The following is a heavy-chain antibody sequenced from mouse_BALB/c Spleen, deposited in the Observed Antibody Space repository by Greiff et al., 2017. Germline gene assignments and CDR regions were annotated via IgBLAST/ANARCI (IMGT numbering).Heavy chain of an antibody. CDR1: GFDFSRYW. V-gene: IGHV4-1*02. CDR2: INPDSSTI. CDR3: ARPTVVERDYAMDY. Sequence: EVKLEESGGGLVQPGGSLKLSCAASGFDFSRYWMSWVRQAPGKGLEWIGEINPDSSTINYTPSLKDKFIISRDNAKNTLYLQMSKVRSEDTALYYCARPTVVERDYAMDYWGQGTSVTVSS. D-gene: IGHD1-1*01. J-gene: IGHJ4*01.